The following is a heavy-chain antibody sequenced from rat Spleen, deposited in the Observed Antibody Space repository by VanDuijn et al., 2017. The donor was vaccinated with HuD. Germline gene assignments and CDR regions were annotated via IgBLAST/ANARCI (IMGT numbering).Heavy chain of an antibody. D-gene: IGHD4-6*01. CDR2: ISSGGST. J-gene: IGHJ2*01. CDR3: ASFGSDY. Sequence: VQLVESAGGLVQPGRSLKLSCAASGFIFSDFYMAWVRQPPGKGLEWIAAISSGGSTYYNSALKSRLSISRDTSKSQVFLKMNSLQTEDTAMYFCASFGSDYWGQGVMVTVSS. V-gene: IGHV2S12*01. CDR1: GFIFSDFY.